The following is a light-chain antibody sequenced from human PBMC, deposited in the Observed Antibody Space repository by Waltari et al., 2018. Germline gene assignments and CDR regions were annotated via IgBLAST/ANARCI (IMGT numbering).Light chain of an antibody. Sequence: IVLTQSPGTLSLSPRASATLPCRASATVPAGYLAWYQQKPGQSPRLLIYGVSIRATDIPDRFSGSESGTDFTLTVSRLEPEDFAVYYCQQYGSSPWTFGQGTRVEI. CDR1: ATVPAGY. CDR2: GVS. CDR3: QQYGSSPWT. J-gene: IGKJ1*01. V-gene: IGKV3-20*01.